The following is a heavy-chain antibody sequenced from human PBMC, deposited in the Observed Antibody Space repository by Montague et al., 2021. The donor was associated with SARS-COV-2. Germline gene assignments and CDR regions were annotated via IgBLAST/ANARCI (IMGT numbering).Heavy chain of an antibody. CDR2: IYYSGST. CDR3: ARGRRILLWFGELLSGGDYYGMDV. Sequence: SETLSLTCTVSGGSVSSGGYDGSWIRQPPGKGLEWIGYIYYSGSTNYNPSLKSRVTISLDTSKNQFSLKLSSVTAADTAVYYCARGRRILLWFGELLSGGDYYGMDVWGQGTTVTVSS. D-gene: IGHD3-10*01. V-gene: IGHV4-61*08. J-gene: IGHJ6*02. CDR1: GGSVSSGGYD.